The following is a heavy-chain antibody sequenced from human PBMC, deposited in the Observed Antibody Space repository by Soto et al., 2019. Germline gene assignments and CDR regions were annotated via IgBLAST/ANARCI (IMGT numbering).Heavy chain of an antibody. J-gene: IGHJ4*02. CDR3: ARLEGLATISYYFDF. CDR2: IYYRGNA. D-gene: IGHD3-9*01. V-gene: IGHV4-39*01. Sequence: QLQLQESGPGLVKPSETLSLMCSVSDDSINSDKYYWGWIRQPPGKGLECIGSIYYRGNAYYNPSLQTRVTISLDKSKGQFSLKLNSVTAADSAVYFCARLEGLATISYYFDFWGPGALVTVSS. CDR1: DDSINSDKYY.